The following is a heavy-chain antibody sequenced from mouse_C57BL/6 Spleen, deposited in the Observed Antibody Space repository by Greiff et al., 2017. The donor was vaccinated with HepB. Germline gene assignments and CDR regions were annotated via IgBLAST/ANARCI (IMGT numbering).Heavy chain of an antibody. CDR2: ISNGGGST. Sequence: EVHLVESGGGLVQPGGSLKLSCAASGFTFSDYYMYWVRQTPEKRLEWVAYISNGGGSTYYPDTVKGRFTISRDNAKNTLYLQMSRLKSEDTAMYYCARHDYYGSGDYWGQGTSVTVSS. CDR3: ARHDYYGSGDY. J-gene: IGHJ4*01. CDR1: GFTFSDYY. D-gene: IGHD1-1*01. V-gene: IGHV5-12*01.